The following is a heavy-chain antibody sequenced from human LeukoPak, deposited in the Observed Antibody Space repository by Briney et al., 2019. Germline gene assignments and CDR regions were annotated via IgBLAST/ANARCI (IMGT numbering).Heavy chain of an antibody. V-gene: IGHV5-51*01. CDR1: GYIFTSYW. D-gene: IGHD3-10*01. CDR2: IYPGDSDT. Sequence: GESLNISCKGSGYIFTSYWIGWVRQMPGKGLEWIGIIYPGDSDTRYSPSFQGQVTISADKSISTDYLQWSSLKASDTAMYYCARAMVRGVIANFDYWGQGTLVTVSS. J-gene: IGHJ4*02. CDR3: ARAMVRGVIANFDY.